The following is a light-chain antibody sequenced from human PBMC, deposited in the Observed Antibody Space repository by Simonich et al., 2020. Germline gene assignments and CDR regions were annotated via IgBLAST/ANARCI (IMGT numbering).Light chain of an antibody. CDR2: YKSDSYK. V-gene: IGLV5-45*01. CDR3: MIWHSSAVV. CDR1: SGINVGTYR. J-gene: IGLJ2*01. Sequence: QAVLTQPASLSASPGASASLTCTLRSGINVGTYRIYWYQQKPGSPPQYLLGYKSDSYKQQGSGVPSRFSGAKDASANAGILLISGLQSEDEADYYCMIWHSSAVVFGGGTKLTVL.